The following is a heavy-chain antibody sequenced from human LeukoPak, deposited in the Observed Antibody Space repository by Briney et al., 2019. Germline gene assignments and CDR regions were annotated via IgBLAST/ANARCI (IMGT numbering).Heavy chain of an antibody. D-gene: IGHD3-22*01. CDR1: GYTLTELS. CDR3: ARDYYDSSGIPQDAFDI. V-gene: IGHV1-46*01. J-gene: IGHJ3*02. CDR2: INPSGGST. Sequence: GASVKVSCKVSGYTLTELSMHWVRQAPGQGLEWMGIINPSGGSTSYAQKFQGRVTMTRDTSTSTVYMELSSLRSEDTAVYYCARDYYDSSGIPQDAFDIWGQGTVVTVSS.